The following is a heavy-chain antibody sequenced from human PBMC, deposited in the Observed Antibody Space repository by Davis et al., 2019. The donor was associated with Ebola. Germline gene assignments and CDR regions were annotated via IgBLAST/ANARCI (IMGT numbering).Heavy chain of an antibody. CDR3: ARGCCTNVVCYELPVIDY. V-gene: IGHV1-46*01. J-gene: IGHJ4*02. Sequence: AASVKVSCKASGYTFTSYYMHWVRQAPGQGLEWMGIINPSGGSTSYAQKFQGRITMTRDTSTSTVYMELSSLRSEDTAVYYCARGCCTNVVCYELPVIDYWGQGTLVTVSS. CDR2: INPSGGST. CDR1: GYTFTSYY. D-gene: IGHD2-8*01.